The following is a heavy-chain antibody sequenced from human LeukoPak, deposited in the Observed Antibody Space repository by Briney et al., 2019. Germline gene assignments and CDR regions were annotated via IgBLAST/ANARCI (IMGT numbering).Heavy chain of an antibody. D-gene: IGHD3-22*01. CDR3: ARGQQGYYYDSSGYPASFDY. CDR1: GGSISNYY. J-gene: IGHJ4*02. CDR2: IYTSGST. Sequence: SETLSLTCTVSGGSISNYYWNWIRQLAGKGLEWIGRIYTSGSTNYNPSLKSRVTMSVDTSKNQFSLELSSVTAADTAVYYCARGQQGYYYDSSGYPASFDYWGQGTLVTVSS. V-gene: IGHV4-4*07.